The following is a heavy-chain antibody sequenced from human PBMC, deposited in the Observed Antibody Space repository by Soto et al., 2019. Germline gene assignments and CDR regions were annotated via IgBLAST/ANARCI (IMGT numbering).Heavy chain of an antibody. CDR3: ARLDYYDSSGSYYDY. D-gene: IGHD3-22*01. CDR1: GYTFTSYG. CDR2: ISAYNGNT. Sequence: ASVKVSCKASGYTFTSYGISWVRQAPGQGLEWMGWISAYNGNTNYAQKLQGRVTMTTDTSTSTAYMELRSLRSDDTAVYYCARLDYYDSSGSYYDYWGQGTLVTVSS. V-gene: IGHV1-18*04. J-gene: IGHJ4*02.